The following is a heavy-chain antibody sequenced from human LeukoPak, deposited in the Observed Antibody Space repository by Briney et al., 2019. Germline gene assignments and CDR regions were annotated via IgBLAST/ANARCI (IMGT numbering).Heavy chain of an antibody. V-gene: IGHV4-30-4*08. CDR3: ARVRGGGGWDDY. CDR1: GASISDLGYY. Sequence: PSETLSLTCTVSGASISDLGYYWSWIRQRPGEGLEWIGFFDYRGATYYNPSLKSRLTISLDTSKNQFSLKLSSVTAADTAVYYCARVRGGGGWDDYWGQGTLVTVSS. J-gene: IGHJ4*02. CDR2: FDYRGAT. D-gene: IGHD1-26*01.